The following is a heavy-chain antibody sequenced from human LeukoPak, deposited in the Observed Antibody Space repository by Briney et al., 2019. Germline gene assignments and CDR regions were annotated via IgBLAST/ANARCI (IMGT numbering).Heavy chain of an antibody. D-gene: IGHD5-18*01. J-gene: IGHJ4*02. Sequence: PGGSLRLSCAASGFTFSSYEMNWVRQAPGKGLEWVSYISSSGSTIYYADSVKGRFTISRDNAKNTLYLQMNSLRAEDTAVYYCASQGYSYGYWGQGTLVTVSS. CDR3: ASQGYSYGY. CDR1: GFTFSSYE. CDR2: ISSSGSTI. V-gene: IGHV3-48*03.